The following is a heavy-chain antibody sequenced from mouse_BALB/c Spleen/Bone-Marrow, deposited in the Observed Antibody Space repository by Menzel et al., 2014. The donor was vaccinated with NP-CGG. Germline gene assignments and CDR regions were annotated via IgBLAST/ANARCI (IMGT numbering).Heavy chain of an antibody. CDR2: ISNGGGST. J-gene: IGHJ3*01. CDR1: GFTFSDYY. Sequence: EVMLVESGEGLVQPGGSLKLSCATSGFTFSDYYMYWVRQTPEKRLEWVAYISNGGGSTYYPDTVKGRFTISRDNAKNTLYLQMSRLKSEDTAMYYCASTYYGNPFAYWGQGTLVTVSA. CDR3: ASTYYGNPFAY. V-gene: IGHV5-12*02. D-gene: IGHD2-10*01.